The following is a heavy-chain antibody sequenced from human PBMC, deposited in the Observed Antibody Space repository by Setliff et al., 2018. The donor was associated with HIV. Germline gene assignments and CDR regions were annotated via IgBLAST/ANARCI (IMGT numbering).Heavy chain of an antibody. Sequence: PTLSLPCAISGDRVSSHTAAWNWIRQSPSRGLGWLGRTYYRSKWSNEYAVSVKSRITINPDNSKNRFSVQLNSVTPEDAAVYFCARGWDWGYNYYIDDWDKGTTVTVSS. CDR3: ARGWDWGYNYYIDD. J-gene: IGHJ6*03. CDR2: TYYRSKWSN. V-gene: IGHV6-1*01. CDR1: GDRVSSHTAA. D-gene: IGHD7-27*01.